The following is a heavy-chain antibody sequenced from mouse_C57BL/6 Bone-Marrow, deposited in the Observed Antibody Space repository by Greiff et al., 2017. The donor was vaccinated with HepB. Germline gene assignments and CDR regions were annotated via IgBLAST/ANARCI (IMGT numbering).Heavy chain of an antibody. CDR1: GYTFTDYN. V-gene: IGHV1-18*01. CDR2: INPNNGGT. Sequence: VQLQQSGPELVKPGASVKIPCKASGYTFTDYNMDWVKQSHGKSLEWIGDINPNNGGTIYNQKFKGKATLTVDKSSSTAYMELRSLTSEDTAVYYCARAYYYGSSMGFDVWGTGTTVTVSS. D-gene: IGHD1-1*01. CDR3: ARAYYYGSSMGFDV. J-gene: IGHJ1*03.